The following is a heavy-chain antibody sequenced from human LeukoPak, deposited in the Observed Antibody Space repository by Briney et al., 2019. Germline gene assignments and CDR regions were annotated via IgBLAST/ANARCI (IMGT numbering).Heavy chain of an antibody. D-gene: IGHD3/OR15-3a*01. J-gene: IGHJ4*02. Sequence: PGGSLRLSCAVSGITLSNYGMTWVRQAPGKGLEWVAGTSGSGGGTNYADSVKGRFTISRDNAKNTLYLQMNSLRAEDTAVYFCAKRGVVIRVILVGFHKEAYYFESWGQGALVTVSS. CDR1: GITLSNYG. CDR3: AKRGVVIRVILVGFHKEAYYFES. V-gene: IGHV3-23*01. CDR2: TSGSGGGT.